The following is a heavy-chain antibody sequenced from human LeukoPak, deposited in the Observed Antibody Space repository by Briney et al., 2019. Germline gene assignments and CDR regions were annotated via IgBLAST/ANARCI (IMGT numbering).Heavy chain of an antibody. D-gene: IGHD3-10*01. V-gene: IGHV4-39*07. Sequence: SETLSLTCTVSGGSISSTSYYWGWIRQPPGKGLEWIGSIYYSGSTYYNPSLKSRVTISVDTSKNQFSLQLNSVTPEDTAVYYCARTRLHHHYGSGTNFDYWGQGTLVTVSS. CDR2: IYYSGST. CDR3: ARTRLHHHYGSGTNFDY. CDR1: GGSISSTSYY. J-gene: IGHJ4*02.